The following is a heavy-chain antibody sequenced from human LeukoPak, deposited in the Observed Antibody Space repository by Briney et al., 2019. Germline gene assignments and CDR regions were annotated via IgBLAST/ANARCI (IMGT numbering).Heavy chain of an antibody. D-gene: IGHD6-6*01. Sequence: GGSLRLSCAASGFTFSDYNMNWVRQAPGKGLEWVSSITSSSSYMYYADPVKGRFTISRDNAGNSLYLQMNSLRAEDTAVYCCARGGSSSPVISVHWGQGTLVTVSS. V-gene: IGHV3-21*01. CDR3: ARGGSSSPVISVH. CDR2: ITSSSSYM. J-gene: IGHJ4*02. CDR1: GFTFSDYN.